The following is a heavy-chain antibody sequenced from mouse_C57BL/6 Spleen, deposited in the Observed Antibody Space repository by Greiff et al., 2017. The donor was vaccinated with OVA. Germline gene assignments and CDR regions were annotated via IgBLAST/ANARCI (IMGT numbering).Heavy chain of an antibody. CDR1: GYTFTSYW. J-gene: IGHJ3*01. D-gene: IGHD1-3*01. CDR3: ARGGSSAWFAY. V-gene: IGHV1-52*01. CDR2: IDPSDSET. Sequence: PLQPPGAELFRPGSSVKLSCKASGYTFTSYWMHWVKQRPIQGLEWIGNIDPSDSETHYNQKFKDKATLTVDKSSSTAYMQLSSLTSEDSAVYYCARGGSSAWFAYWGQGTLVTVSA.